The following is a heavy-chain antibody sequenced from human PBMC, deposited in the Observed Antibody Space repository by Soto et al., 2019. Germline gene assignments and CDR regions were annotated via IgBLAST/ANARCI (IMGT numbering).Heavy chain of an antibody. J-gene: IGHJ6*03. Sequence: GGSLRLSCAASGFTFSSYGMHWVRQAPGKGLEWVAVLWYDGSNKYYADSVKGRFTISRDNSKNTLYLQMNSLRAEDTAVYYCARARGGGCSGGSCHNYYYYYMDVWGKGTTVTVSS. CDR3: ARARGGGCSGGSCHNYYYYYMDV. V-gene: IGHV3-33*01. CDR2: LWYDGSNK. D-gene: IGHD2-15*01. CDR1: GFTFSSYG.